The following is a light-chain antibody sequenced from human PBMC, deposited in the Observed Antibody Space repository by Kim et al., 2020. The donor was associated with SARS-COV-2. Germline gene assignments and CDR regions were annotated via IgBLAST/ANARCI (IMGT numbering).Light chain of an antibody. CDR2: WAS. J-gene: IGKJ4*01. CDR3: QQYYSTPPT. V-gene: IGKV4-1*01. CDR1: QSLLYSSKNKDF. Sequence: DIVMTQSPDSLAVSLGERATINCKSSQSLLYSSKNKDFLAWYQQKPGHPPKLLIHWASTRESGVPDRFSGSGSGTDFTLIISSLQAEDVAVYYCQQYYSTPPTFGGGTKVDIK.